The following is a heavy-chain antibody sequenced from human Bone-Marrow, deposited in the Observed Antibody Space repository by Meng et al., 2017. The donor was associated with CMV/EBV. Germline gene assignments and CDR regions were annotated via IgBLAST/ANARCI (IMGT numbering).Heavy chain of an antibody. V-gene: IGHV3-23*01. CDR3: ARDSVGYSYGIRPDYYGMDV. Sequence: ETLSLTCVVSGGSISSSNWWSWVSQPPGKGLEWVSAISGSGGSTYYADSVKGRFTISRDNAKNSLYLQMNSLRAEDTAVYYCARDSVGYSYGIRPDYYGMDVWGQGTTVTVSS. CDR2: ISGSGGST. J-gene: IGHJ6*02. CDR1: GGSISSSN. D-gene: IGHD5-18*01.